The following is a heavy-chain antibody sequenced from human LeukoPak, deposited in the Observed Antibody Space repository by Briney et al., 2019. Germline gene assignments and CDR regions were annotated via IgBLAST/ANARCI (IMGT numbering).Heavy chain of an antibody. Sequence: PGGSLRLSCAASGFTFSSYSMNWVRQAPGKELEWVSVIYTGGGRYYADSVRGRFTISRDTSKNMVFLQMNSLRVEDTAVYYCARGIDYWDRGTLVTVSS. V-gene: IGHV3-53*01. CDR3: ARGIDY. CDR2: IYTGGGR. J-gene: IGHJ4*02. CDR1: GFTFSSYS.